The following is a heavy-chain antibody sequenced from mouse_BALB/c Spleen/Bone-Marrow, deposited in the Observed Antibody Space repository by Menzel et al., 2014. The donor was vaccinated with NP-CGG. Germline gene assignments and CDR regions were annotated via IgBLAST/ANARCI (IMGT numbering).Heavy chain of an antibody. D-gene: IGHD1-1*01. CDR3: VRQRYYYGSSDWYFDV. CDR1: GFTFNTNA. Sequence: EVQGVESGGGLVQPKGSLKLSCAASGFTFNTNAMNWVRPAPGKGLEWVARIRSKSNNYATYYADSVKDRFTISRDDSQSMLYLQMNNLKTEDTAMYYCVRQRYYYGSSDWYFDVWGAGTTVTVSS. CDR2: IRSKSNNYAT. J-gene: IGHJ1*01. V-gene: IGHV10-1*02.